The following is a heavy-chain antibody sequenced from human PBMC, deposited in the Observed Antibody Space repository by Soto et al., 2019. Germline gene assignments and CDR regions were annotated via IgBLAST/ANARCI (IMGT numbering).Heavy chain of an antibody. V-gene: IGHV4-30-4*02. CDR3: ATTPVAAFSISNWFHX. CDR2: IYYSGST. J-gene: IGHJ5*02. Sequence: TSDTLSLTCTVSGGSISSVDYYWSWIRQPPGKGLEWIGYIYYSGSTYYNPSLKSRVTISVDTSKNQFSLKLSSVTAADTAVYYCATTPVAAFSISNWFHXWGQGTLVTVSX. D-gene: IGHD2-15*01. CDR1: GGSISSVDYY.